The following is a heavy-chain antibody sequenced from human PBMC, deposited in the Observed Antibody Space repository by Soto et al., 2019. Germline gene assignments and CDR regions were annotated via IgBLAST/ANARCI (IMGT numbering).Heavy chain of an antibody. CDR3: AKDVPQQWLLSNTLDS. D-gene: IGHD6-19*01. J-gene: IGHJ5*01. Sequence: GGSLRLSCAASGFTFRTYGMSWVRQAPGKGLEWVSVITGNGDSTYYADSVKGRFTVSRDNSKNTLFLEVNSLRAEDTATYYCAKDVPQQWLLSNTLDSWGQGTLVTVSS. CDR2: ITGNGDST. CDR1: GFTFRTYG. V-gene: IGHV3-23*01.